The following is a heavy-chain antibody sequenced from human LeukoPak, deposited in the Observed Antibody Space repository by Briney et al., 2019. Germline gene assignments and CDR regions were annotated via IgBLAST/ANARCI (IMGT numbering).Heavy chain of an antibody. V-gene: IGHV2-70*11. Sequence: SGPALVKPTLTLTLTCTFSGFSLSSSGMCVSWIRQPPGKALEWLARINWDDDKYYSTSLKTRLTISKDTSKNQVVLTMTNMEPVDTATYYCARQYSSGWYWNYWGQGTLVTVSS. CDR2: INWDDDK. J-gene: IGHJ4*02. CDR3: ARQYSSGWYWNY. CDR1: GFSLSSSGMC. D-gene: IGHD6-13*01.